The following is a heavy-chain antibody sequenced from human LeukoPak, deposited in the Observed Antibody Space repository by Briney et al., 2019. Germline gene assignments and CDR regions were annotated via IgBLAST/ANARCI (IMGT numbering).Heavy chain of an antibody. Sequence: SETLSLTGAVYGGSLNGYYWTWIRQPAGKGLEWIGRIYTSGSTNYNPSLKSRVTMSVDTSRNQFSLKLSSVTAADTAVYYCAREWGSTGYNWFDPWGQGTLVTVSS. J-gene: IGHJ5*02. CDR2: IYTSGST. CDR3: AREWGSTGYNWFDP. CDR1: GGSLNGYY. V-gene: IGHV4-4*07. D-gene: IGHD3-16*01.